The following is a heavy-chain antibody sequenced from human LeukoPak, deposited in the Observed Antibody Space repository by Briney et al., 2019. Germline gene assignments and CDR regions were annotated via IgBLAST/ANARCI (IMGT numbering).Heavy chain of an antibody. V-gene: IGHV4-31*03. J-gene: IGHJ3*02. CDR2: IYYSGST. CDR1: GGSISSGGYY. CDR3: ARAHCGGDCYSPDAFDI. Sequence: PSETLSLTCTVSGGSISSGGYYWSWIRQHPGKGLEWIGYIYYSGSTYYNPSLKSRVTISADTSKNQFSLKLSSVTAADTAVYYCARAHCGGDCYSPDAFDIWGQGTMVTVSS. D-gene: IGHD2-21*02.